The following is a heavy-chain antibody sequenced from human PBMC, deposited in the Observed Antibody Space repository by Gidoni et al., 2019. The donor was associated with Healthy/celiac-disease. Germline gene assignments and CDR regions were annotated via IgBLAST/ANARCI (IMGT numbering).Heavy chain of an antibody. V-gene: IGHV4-31*03. D-gene: IGHD3-16*01. CDR3: ARQIMGGGNFDY. CDR1: GGTISSGGYY. Sequence: QVQLQESGPGLVKPSQTLSLTCTVSGGTISSGGYYWSWIRQHPGKGLEWIGYIYYSGSTYYNPSLKSRVTISVDTSKNQFSLKLSSVTAADTAVYYCARQIMGGGNFDYWGQGTLVTVSS. CDR2: IYYSGST. J-gene: IGHJ4*02.